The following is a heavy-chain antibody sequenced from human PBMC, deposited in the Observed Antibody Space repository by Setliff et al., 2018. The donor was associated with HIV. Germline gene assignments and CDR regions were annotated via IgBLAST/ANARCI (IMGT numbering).Heavy chain of an antibody. CDR1: GFTFSSYG. J-gene: IGHJ2*01. V-gene: IGHV3-30*02. Sequence: GGSLRLSCAASGFTFSSYGMHWVRQAPGKGLEWVAFIRYDGSNKYYADSVKDRFTISRDNAKNSLYLQMNSLRAEDTAVYYCARDPAVVIPGYFDLWGRGTLVTVSS. CDR2: IRYDGSNK. CDR3: ARDPAVVIPGYFDL. D-gene: IGHD2-15*01.